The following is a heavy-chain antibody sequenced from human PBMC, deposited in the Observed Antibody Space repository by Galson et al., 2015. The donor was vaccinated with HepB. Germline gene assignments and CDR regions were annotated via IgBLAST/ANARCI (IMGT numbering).Heavy chain of an antibody. CDR1: GFTFSSYA. Sequence: SLRLSCAASGFTFSSYAMSWVRQAPGKGLEWVSAISGSGGSTYYADSVKGRFTISRDNSKNTLYLQMNSLRAEDTAVYYCAKDSCSGGSCYFWFDPWGQGTLATVSS. D-gene: IGHD2-15*01. V-gene: IGHV3-23*01. CDR2: ISGSGGST. CDR3: AKDSCSGGSCYFWFDP. J-gene: IGHJ5*02.